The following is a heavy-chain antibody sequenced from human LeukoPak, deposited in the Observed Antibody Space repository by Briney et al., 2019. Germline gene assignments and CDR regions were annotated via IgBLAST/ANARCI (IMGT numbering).Heavy chain of an antibody. CDR3: ARNQYSSSWYVD. D-gene: IGHD6-13*01. Sequence: KPSETLSLTCAVYGGSFSGYYWSWIRQPPGKGLEWIGEINRSGSTNYNPSLKSRVTISVDTSKNQFSLKLSSVTAADTAVYYCARNQYSSSWYVDWGQGTLVTVSS. CDR2: INRSGST. V-gene: IGHV4-34*01. CDR1: GGSFSGYY. J-gene: IGHJ4*02.